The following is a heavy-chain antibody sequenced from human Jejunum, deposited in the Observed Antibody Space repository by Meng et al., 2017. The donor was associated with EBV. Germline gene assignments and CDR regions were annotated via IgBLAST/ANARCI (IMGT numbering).Heavy chain of an antibody. J-gene: IGHJ4*02. CDR1: GGCLRNYA. CDR3: VRGPDYYVSGPEEFYFDD. V-gene: IGHV1-69*01. CDR2: IVPMFGTT. Sequence: QVQLVQFGAEVKKPXASVKXXCRASGGCLRNYAISWVRQAPGQGLEWMGDIVPMFGTTNYAQKFQERVTITADATADEETSVVYLEVTTLRSDDTASYYCVRGPDYYVSGPEEFYFDDRGQGTMVTVSA. D-gene: IGHD3-10*02.